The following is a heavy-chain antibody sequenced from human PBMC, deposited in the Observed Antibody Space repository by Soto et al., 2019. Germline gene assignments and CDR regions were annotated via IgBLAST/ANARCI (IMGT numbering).Heavy chain of an antibody. D-gene: IGHD6-6*01. J-gene: IGHJ5*02. CDR3: ARDGSIAARPRQFDP. CDR2: ISSSSGYI. V-gene: IGHV3-21*01. Sequence: PGGSLRLSCAASGFTFSSYSMNWVRQAPGQGLEWVSSISSSSGYIYYADSVKGRFTISRDNAKNSLYLQMNSLRAEDTAVHYCARDGSIAARPRQFDPWGQGTLVTVSS. CDR1: GFTFSSYS.